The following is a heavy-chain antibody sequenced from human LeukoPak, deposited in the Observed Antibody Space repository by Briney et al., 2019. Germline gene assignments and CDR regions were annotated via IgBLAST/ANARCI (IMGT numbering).Heavy chain of an antibody. Sequence: PGGSLRLSCAASGFTVITNYIFWVRQAPGKGLEWVSVISSGGSTYYADSVKGRFTMSRDNSKNTLYHQMNSLRAEDTAVYYCARDRGRPGYGMDVWGQGTTVTVSS. V-gene: IGHV3-66*01. CDR3: ARDRGRPGYGMDV. CDR2: ISSGGST. CDR1: GFTVITNY. D-gene: IGHD2-15*01. J-gene: IGHJ6*02.